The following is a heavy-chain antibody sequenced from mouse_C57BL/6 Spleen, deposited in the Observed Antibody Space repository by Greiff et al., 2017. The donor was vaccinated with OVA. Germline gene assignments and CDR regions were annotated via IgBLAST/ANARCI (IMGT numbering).Heavy chain of an antibody. D-gene: IGHD4-1*01. CDR3: ARSNWDGTYFDY. J-gene: IGHJ2*01. V-gene: IGHV1-72*01. Sequence: QVHVKQPGAELVKPGASVKLSCKASGYTFTSYWMHWVKQRPGRGLEWIGRIDPNSGGTKYNEKFKSKATLTVDKPSSTAYMQLSSLTSEDSAVYYCARSNWDGTYFDYWGQGTTLTVSS. CDR2: IDPNSGGT. CDR1: GYTFTSYW.